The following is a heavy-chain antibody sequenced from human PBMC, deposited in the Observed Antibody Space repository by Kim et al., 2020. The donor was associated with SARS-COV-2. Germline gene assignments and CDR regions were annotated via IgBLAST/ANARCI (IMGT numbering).Heavy chain of an antibody. CDR1: GFTFGDYA. Sequence: GGSLRLSCTASGFTFGDYAMSWVRQAPGKGLEWVGFIRSKAYGGTTEYAASVKGRFTISRDDSKSIAYLQMNSLKTEDTAVYYCTRGPDSYGSGRHDAFDIWGQGTMVTVSS. D-gene: IGHD3-10*01. CDR2: IRSKAYGGTT. J-gene: IGHJ3*02. CDR3: TRGPDSYGSGRHDAFDI. V-gene: IGHV3-49*04.